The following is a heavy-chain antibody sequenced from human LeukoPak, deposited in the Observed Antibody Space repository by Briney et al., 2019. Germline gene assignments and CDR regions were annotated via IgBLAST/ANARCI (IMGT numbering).Heavy chain of an antibody. CDR2: ISAYNGNT. Sequence: ASVKVSCKASGYTFTSYGISWVRQAPGQGLEWMGCISAYNGNTNYAQKLQGRVTMTTDTSTSTAYMELRSLRSDDTAVYYCARERKSGYCSSTSCPNWFDPWGQGTLVTVSS. CDR3: ARERKSGYCSSTSCPNWFDP. J-gene: IGHJ5*02. D-gene: IGHD2-2*01. V-gene: IGHV1-18*01. CDR1: GYTFTSYG.